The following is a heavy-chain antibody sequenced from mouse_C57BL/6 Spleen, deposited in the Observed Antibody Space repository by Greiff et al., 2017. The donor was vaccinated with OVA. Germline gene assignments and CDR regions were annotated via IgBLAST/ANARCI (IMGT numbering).Heavy chain of an antibody. J-gene: IGHJ3*01. CDR1: GFTFSNYW. V-gene: IGHV6-3*01. Sequence: EVKLVESGGGLVQPGGSMKLSCVASGFTFSNYWMNWVRQSPEKGLEWVAKIRLKSDNYATHYAESVKGRFTISRDDAKSSVYLQMNNLRAEDTGIYYCTEGWAAWFAYWGQGTLVTVSA. CDR3: TEGWAAWFAY. CDR2: IRLKSDNYAT.